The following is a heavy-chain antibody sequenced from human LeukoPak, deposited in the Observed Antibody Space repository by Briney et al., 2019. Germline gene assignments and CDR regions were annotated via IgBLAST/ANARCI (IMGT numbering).Heavy chain of an antibody. J-gene: IGHJ4*02. CDR2: ISYGGSNK. V-gene: IGHV3-30*18. D-gene: IGHD3-22*01. Sequence: GRSLRLSCAASEFTFSSYGMHWVRQAPGKGLEWVAVISYGGSNKYYADSVKGRFTISRDNSKNTLYLQMNSLRAEDTAVYYCAKEGDYYDSSGYPYFDYWGQGTLVTVSS. CDR1: EFTFSSYG. CDR3: AKEGDYYDSSGYPYFDY.